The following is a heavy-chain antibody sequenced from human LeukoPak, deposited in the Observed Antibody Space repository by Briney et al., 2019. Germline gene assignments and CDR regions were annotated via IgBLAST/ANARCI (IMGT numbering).Heavy chain of an antibody. CDR1: GYTFTTYT. CDR3: ARDGGRRSYWYYGVDV. D-gene: IGHD4-23*01. V-gene: IGHV1-3*01. CDR2: INVGNGNT. J-gene: IGHJ6*02. Sequence: GASVKVSCKASGYTFTTYTIHWVRQAPGQGLEWMAWINVGNGNTKYSQKFQGRVSITRDTSASTAYMELSTLRSEDTALYYCARDGGRRSYWYYGVDVWGLGTTVIVSS.